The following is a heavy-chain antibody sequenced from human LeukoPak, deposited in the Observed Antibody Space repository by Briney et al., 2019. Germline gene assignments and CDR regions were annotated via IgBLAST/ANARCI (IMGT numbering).Heavy chain of an antibody. V-gene: IGHV3-64*01. Sequence: GGSLRLSCAASGFTFSSFPMHWVRQVPGKGLEYVSAISSTGETSYYANSVRDRFTISRDNSKHTLYLQMGSLRTEDMAVYYCARVMSGSGSKYFDYWGQGTLVTVSS. J-gene: IGHJ4*02. CDR3: ARVMSGSGSKYFDY. D-gene: IGHD3-10*01. CDR1: GFTFSSFP. CDR2: ISSTGETS.